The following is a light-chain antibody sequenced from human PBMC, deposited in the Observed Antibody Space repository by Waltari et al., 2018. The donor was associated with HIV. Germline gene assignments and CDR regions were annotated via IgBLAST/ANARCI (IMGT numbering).Light chain of an antibody. V-gene: IGLV2-14*01. Sequence: QSALTQPASVSGSPGQSITISCTGTSSDVGGSTYVSWYQHHPGKAPKLMIYEVSNRPSGVSNRFSGSKSGNTASLTISGLQAEDEADYYCSSFTSSNALGVFGGGTKLTVL. CDR2: EVS. J-gene: IGLJ3*02. CDR1: SSDVGGSTY. CDR3: SSFTSSNALGV.